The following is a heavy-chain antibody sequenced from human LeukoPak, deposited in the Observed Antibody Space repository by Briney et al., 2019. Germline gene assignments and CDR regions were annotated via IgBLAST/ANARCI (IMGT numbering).Heavy chain of an antibody. CDR3: ARLDYDFWSGNHDY. J-gene: IGHJ4*02. V-gene: IGHV4-31*03. CDR2: IYYSGST. D-gene: IGHD3-3*01. Sequence: PSQTLSLTCTVSGGSISSGGYYWSWIRQHPGKGLEWIGYIYYSGSTYYNPSLKSRVTISVDTSKNQFSLKLSSVTAADTAVYYCARLDYDFWSGNHDYWGQGTLVTVSS. CDR1: GGSISSGGYY.